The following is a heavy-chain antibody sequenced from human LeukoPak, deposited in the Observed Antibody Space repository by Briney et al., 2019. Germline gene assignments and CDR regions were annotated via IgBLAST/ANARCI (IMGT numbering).Heavy chain of an antibody. Sequence: GGSLRLSCAASGFTFSSYAMHWVRQAPGKGLEWVALISYDGSHKYYADSVKGRFTISRDNSKNTLYLQMNSLRAEDTAVYYCAKQGVRWLQLVEIDYWGQGTLVTVSS. CDR2: ISYDGSHK. CDR3: AKQGVRWLQLVEIDY. D-gene: IGHD5-24*01. CDR1: GFTFSSYA. V-gene: IGHV3-30*04. J-gene: IGHJ4*02.